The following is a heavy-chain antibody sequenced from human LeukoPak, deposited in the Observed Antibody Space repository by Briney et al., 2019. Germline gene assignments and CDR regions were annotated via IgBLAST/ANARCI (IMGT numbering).Heavy chain of an antibody. D-gene: IGHD4-17*01. CDR2: ISSSSSYI. CDR3: ARPRNGDPGGY. CDR1: GFTFSSYS. Sequence: GGSLRLYCAASGFTFSSYSMNWVRQAQGKGREWVSSISSSSSYIYYADSVKGRFTISRDNAKNSLYLQMNSLRAEDTAVYYCARPRNGDPGGYWGQGTLVTVSS. V-gene: IGHV3-21*01. J-gene: IGHJ4*02.